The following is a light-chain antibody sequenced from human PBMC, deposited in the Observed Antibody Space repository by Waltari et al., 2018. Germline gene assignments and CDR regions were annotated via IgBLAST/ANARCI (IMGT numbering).Light chain of an antibody. J-gene: IGLJ2*01. Sequence: SALTQPDSVSGSPGQSITISCSGISSDSGGYEYVSWYQHHPGKAPKVIIYDVNNPPSGVSNRFSGSKSGSSASLTISGLQAEDEADYYCSSFTSSTTGIFGGGTKVTVL. CDR3: SSFTSSTTGI. CDR2: DVN. V-gene: IGLV2-14*03. CDR1: SSDSGGYEY.